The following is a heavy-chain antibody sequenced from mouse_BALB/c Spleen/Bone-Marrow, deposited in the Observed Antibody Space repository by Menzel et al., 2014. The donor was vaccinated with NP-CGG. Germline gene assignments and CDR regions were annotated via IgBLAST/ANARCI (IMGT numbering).Heavy chain of an antibody. J-gene: IGHJ4*01. Sequence: QVQLKESGAELVRPGVSVKISCKGSGYTFTDYAIHWVKQSHAKSLEWIGLISGYNGDAIYNQKFKGKATMTVDKSSRTAYMDLARLTSEDSAIYYCARSGKVRNAMDYWGQGTSVTVSS. V-gene: IGHV1-67*01. CDR2: ISGYNGDA. CDR1: GYTFTDYA. CDR3: ARSGKVRNAMDY. D-gene: IGHD2-14*01.